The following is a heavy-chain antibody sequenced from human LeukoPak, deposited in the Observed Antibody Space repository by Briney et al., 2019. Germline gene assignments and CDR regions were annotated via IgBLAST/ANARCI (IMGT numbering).Heavy chain of an antibody. D-gene: IGHD6-13*01. J-gene: IGHJ5*02. CDR3: AATEQQLRTPWFDP. CDR1: GVSISSGSFY. V-gene: IGHV4-61*02. Sequence: SETLSLTCTVSGVSISSGSFYWSWIRQPARKGLEWIGRIYTSGSTNYNPSLKSRVTISEDTSKNPFSLRLSSVTAADTAVYYCAATEQQLRTPWFDPWGQGTLVTVSS. CDR2: IYTSGST.